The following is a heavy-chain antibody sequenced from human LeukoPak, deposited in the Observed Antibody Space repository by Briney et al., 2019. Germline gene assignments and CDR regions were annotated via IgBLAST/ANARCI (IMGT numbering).Heavy chain of an antibody. D-gene: IGHD3-22*01. V-gene: IGHV4-39*01. CDR2: IYYSGST. J-gene: IGHJ6*02. CDR3: ARPTYYYDSSGLYYYGMDV. Sequence: SETLSPTCTVSGGSISSSSYYWGWIRQPPGKGLEWIGSIYYSGSTYYNPSLKSRVTISVDTSKNQFSLKLSSVTAADTAVYYCARPTYYYDSSGLYYYGMDVWGQGTTVTVSS. CDR1: GGSISSSSYY.